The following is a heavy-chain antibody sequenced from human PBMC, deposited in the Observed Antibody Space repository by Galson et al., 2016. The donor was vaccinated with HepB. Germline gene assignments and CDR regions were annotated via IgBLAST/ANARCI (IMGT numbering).Heavy chain of an antibody. CDR1: GFSLSTSGVG. Sequence: PALVKPTQTLTLTCIFSGFSLSTSGVGVGWIRQPPGKALEWLALIYWNDDKRYSPSLKSRLTITKDTSKNQVVLTMTNMDPVDTGTYYCTHRKYDFLSGHEYFQPWGQGTLVTVSS. CDR2: IYWNDDK. CDR3: THRKYDFLSGHEYFQP. V-gene: IGHV2-5*01. D-gene: IGHD3-3*01. J-gene: IGHJ1*01.